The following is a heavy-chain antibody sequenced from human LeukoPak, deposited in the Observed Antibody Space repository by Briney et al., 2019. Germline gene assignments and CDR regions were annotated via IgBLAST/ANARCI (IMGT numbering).Heavy chain of an antibody. Sequence: SVKVSCKASGGTFSSYAISWVRQAPGQGLEWMGGTIPIFGTANYAQKFQGRVTITADESTSTAYMELSSLRSEDTAVYYCARVGILNDFWSGYPFDPWGQGTLVTVSS. V-gene: IGHV1-69*01. D-gene: IGHD3-3*01. CDR3: ARVGILNDFWSGYPFDP. CDR2: TIPIFGTA. CDR1: GGTFSSYA. J-gene: IGHJ5*02.